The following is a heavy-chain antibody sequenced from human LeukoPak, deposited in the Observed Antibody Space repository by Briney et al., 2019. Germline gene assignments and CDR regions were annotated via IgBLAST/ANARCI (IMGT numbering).Heavy chain of an antibody. CDR3: ARDNLTPYWYFDL. Sequence: GGSLRLSCVASGFTFSAHSLNWVRQAPGKGLEWISYISSGSTTIYYADSVKGRFTISRDNAKNSLYLRMNSLRDEDTALYYCARDNLTPYWYFDLWGRGTLVTVSS. J-gene: IGHJ2*01. V-gene: IGHV3-48*02. CDR2: ISSGSTTI. D-gene: IGHD4-23*01. CDR1: GFTFSAHS.